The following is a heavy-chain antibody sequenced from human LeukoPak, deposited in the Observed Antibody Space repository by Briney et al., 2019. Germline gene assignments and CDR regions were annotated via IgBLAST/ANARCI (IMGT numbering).Heavy chain of an antibody. CDR2: FDPEDGET. Sequence: ASVKVSCKVSGYTLTELSMHWVRQAPGKGLEWMGGFDPEDGETIYAQKFQGRVTVTEDTSTDTAYMELSSLRSEDTAVYYCATSFDYWGQGTLVTVSS. CDR3: ATSFDY. CDR1: GYTLTELS. J-gene: IGHJ4*02. V-gene: IGHV1-24*01.